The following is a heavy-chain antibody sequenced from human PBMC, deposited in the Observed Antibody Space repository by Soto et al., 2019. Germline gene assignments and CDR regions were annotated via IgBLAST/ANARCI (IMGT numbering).Heavy chain of an antibody. CDR2: ISSSSSTI. J-gene: IGHJ4*02. CDR1: GFTFSSYA. V-gene: IGHV3-48*02. CDR3: ARGNPITMIVVVAPDFDY. Sequence: VGSLRLSCSASGFTFSSYAMHWVRQAPGKGLEWVSYISSSSSTIYYADSVKGRFTISRDNAKNSLYLQMNSLRDEDTAVYYCARGNPITMIVVVAPDFDYWGQGTLVTVSS. D-gene: IGHD3-22*01.